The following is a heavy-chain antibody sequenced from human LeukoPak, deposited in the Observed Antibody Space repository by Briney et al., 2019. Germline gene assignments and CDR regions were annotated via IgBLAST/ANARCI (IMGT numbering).Heavy chain of an antibody. CDR3: AKDPISSGWYFYFDY. V-gene: IGHV3-23*01. CDR2: ISGSGGST. J-gene: IGHJ4*02. D-gene: IGHD6-19*01. Sequence: GGSLRLSCAASGFTFSSYAMSWVRQAPGKGLEWVSAISGSGGSTYYADSVKGRFTISRDNSKNTLYLQMNSLRAEDTAVYYCAKDPISSGWYFYFDYWGQGTLVTVSS. CDR1: GFTFSSYA.